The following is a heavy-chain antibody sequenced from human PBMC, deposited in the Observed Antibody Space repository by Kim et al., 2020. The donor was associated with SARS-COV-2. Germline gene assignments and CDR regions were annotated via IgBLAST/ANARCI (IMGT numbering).Heavy chain of an antibody. CDR3: ARGGFYDSSGYWDY. Sequence: SETLSLTCTVSGGSISSGGYYWSWIRQHPGKGLEWIGYIYYSGSTYYNPSLKSRFTISVDTSKNQFSLKLSSVTAADTAVYYCARGGFYDSSGYWDYWGQGTLVTVSS. CDR1: GGSISSGGYY. J-gene: IGHJ4*02. V-gene: IGHV4-31*03. D-gene: IGHD3-22*01. CDR2: IYYSGST.